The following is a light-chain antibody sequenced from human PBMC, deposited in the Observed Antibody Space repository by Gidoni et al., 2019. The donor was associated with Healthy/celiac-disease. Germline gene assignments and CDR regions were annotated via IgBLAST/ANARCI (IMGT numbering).Light chain of an antibody. Sequence: DIQMTQSPSTLSASVGDRVTITCRASQSISSWLAWYRQKPGKAPKLLIYKASSLESGVPSRFSGSGSGTEFTLTISSLQPDDFETYYCQQYNSYSWTFGQGTKVEIK. CDR2: KAS. V-gene: IGKV1-5*03. J-gene: IGKJ1*01. CDR3: QQYNSYSWT. CDR1: QSISSW.